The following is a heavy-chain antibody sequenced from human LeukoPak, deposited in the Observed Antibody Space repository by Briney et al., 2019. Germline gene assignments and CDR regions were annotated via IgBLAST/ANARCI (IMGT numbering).Heavy chain of an antibody. J-gene: IGHJ3*02. D-gene: IGHD3-16*02. Sequence: GGSLRLSCAASGFTFNTYSLTWVRQTPGKGLEWISYITSYGTTIYYADSVKGRFTISRDNAKNSLYLQMNSLRAEDTAVYYCARDGSANVWGSYRYWDAFDIWGQGTMVTVSS. CDR2: ITSYGTTI. CDR3: ARDGSANVWGSYRYWDAFDI. CDR1: GFTFNTYS. V-gene: IGHV3-48*01.